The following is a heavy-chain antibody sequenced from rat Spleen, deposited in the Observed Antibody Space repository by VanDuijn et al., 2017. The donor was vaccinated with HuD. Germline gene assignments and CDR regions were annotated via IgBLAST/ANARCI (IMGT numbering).Heavy chain of an antibody. J-gene: IGHJ3*01. D-gene: IGHD1-11*01. V-gene: IGHV5-31*01. CDR1: GHTFNNYW. CDR3: ARLGTEAIGNWFSY. CDR2: TTKTGGVI. Sequence: EVQLVESGGGLVQPGRSLKLSCVVSGHTFNNYWMSWIRQAPGKGLEWVASTTKTGGVIYYPDSVKGRFTISRENAQNTLYLQMNSLRSEDTATYYCARLGTEAIGNWFSYWGQGTLVSVSS.